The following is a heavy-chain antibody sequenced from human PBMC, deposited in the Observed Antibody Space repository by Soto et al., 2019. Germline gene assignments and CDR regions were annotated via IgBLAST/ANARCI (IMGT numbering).Heavy chain of an antibody. Sequence: QVQLVQSGAEVKKPGSSVKVSCKAYGGTFSSYTISWVRQAPGQGLEWMGRIIPILGIAHYAQKFQGRVTITTDKSTSTAYMGGSSLRSEDTAVYYCANHGCGDMGCSCYPNCFAPWGQGTLVTDSS. V-gene: IGHV1-69*02. CDR3: ANHGCGDMGCSCYPNCFAP. CDR1: GGTFSSYT. J-gene: IGHJ5*02. CDR2: IIPILGIA. D-gene: IGHD2-2*01.